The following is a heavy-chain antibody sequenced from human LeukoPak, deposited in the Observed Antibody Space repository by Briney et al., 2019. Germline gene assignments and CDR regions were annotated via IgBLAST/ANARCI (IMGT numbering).Heavy chain of an antibody. CDR3: GMSGDRAHLQDDVSDV. CDR1: GFYFTSYW. CDR2: IYPGDSGP. D-gene: IGHD1-26*01. Sequence: GESLLISGNVSGFYFTSYWIGGVRPRPGEGVEGMDIIYPGDSGPTYDPSCQGQVTITDDKSIYTACLQWSSLQSSDTAMYYCGMSGDRAHLQDDVSDVWGKGIMVTAS. V-gene: IGHV5-51*01. J-gene: IGHJ3*01.